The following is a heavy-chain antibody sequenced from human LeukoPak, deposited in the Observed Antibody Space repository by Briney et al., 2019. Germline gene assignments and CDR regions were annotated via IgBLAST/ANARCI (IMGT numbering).Heavy chain of an antibody. CDR1: GYTFTSNA. D-gene: IGHD6-13*01. J-gene: IGHJ5*02. Sequence: ASVKVSCKASGYTFTSNALGWVRQAPGQGLEWMGWINTNTGNPTYAQGFTGRFVFSLDTSVSTAYLQISSLKAEDTAVYYCARTSSSWIVVGNWFDPWGQGTLVTVSS. CDR2: INTNTGNP. CDR3: ARTSSSWIVVGNWFDP. V-gene: IGHV7-4-1*02.